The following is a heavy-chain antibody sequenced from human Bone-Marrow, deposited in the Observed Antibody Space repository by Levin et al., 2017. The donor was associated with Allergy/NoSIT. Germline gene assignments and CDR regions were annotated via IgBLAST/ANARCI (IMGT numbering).Heavy chain of an antibody. CDR3: AKPPGYSSGWYLFDY. CDR1: GFPFSSSA. J-gene: IGHJ4*02. D-gene: IGHD6-19*01. CDR2: ISGSGGST. V-gene: IGHV3-23*01. Sequence: ESLKISCAASGFPFSSSAMSWVRPAPGKGLEWVSAISGSGGSTYYADSVKGRFTISRDNSKNTLYLQMNSLRAEDTAVYYCAKPPGYSSGWYLFDYWGQGTLVTVSS.